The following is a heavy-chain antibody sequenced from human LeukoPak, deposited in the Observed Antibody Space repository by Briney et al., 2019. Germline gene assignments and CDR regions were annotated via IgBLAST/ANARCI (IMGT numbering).Heavy chain of an antibody. CDR2: IRYDGSNK. Sequence: GGSLRLSCAASGFTFSSYGMHWVRQAPGKGLEWVAFIRYDGSNKYYADSVKGRFTISRDNSKNTLYLQMNSLRAEDTAVYYCAKDLLWRVDTAMVTPDFGYWGQGTLVTVSS. J-gene: IGHJ4*02. D-gene: IGHD5-18*01. V-gene: IGHV3-30*02. CDR1: GFTFSSYG. CDR3: AKDLLWRVDTAMVTPDFGY.